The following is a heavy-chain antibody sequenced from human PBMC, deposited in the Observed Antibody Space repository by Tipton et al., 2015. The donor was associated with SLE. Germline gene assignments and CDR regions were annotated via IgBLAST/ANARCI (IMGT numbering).Heavy chain of an antibody. CDR1: GGSFSGYY. J-gene: IGHJ2*01. CDR3: ARQNQRFFDF. CDR2: INHSGST. D-gene: IGHD1-14*01. V-gene: IGHV4-34*01. Sequence: TLSLTCAVYGGSFSGYYWSWIRQPPGKGLEWIGEINHSGSTNYNPSLKSRVIVSVDTSTSQFSLNLSSMIAADTAVYYCARQNQRFFDFWGRGTLVTVSS.